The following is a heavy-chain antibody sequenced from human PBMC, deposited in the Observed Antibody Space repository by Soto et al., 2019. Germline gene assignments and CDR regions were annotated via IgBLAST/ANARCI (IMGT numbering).Heavy chain of an antibody. CDR1: GYTFTDHY. J-gene: IGHJ3*02. CDR3: ARAAPAIVVVPTAMVSRLGVLGI. V-gene: IGHV1-2*02. D-gene: IGHD2-2*01. CDR2: INPNSGDS. Sequence: GASVKVSCKASGYTFTDHYMHWVRQAPGQGLEWMGWINPNSGDSNYAEKFQGRVTMTRDTSISTAYMELSRLISDDTAVYYCARAAPAIVVVPTAMVSRLGVLGIWGQGTMVTVSS.